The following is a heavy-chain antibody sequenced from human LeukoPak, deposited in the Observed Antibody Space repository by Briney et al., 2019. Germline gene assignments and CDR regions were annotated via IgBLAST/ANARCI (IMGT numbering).Heavy chain of an antibody. Sequence: GGSLRLSCAASRFTFSSYWMSWIRQAPGKGLEWVASIKQDGSEKYYVDSVKGRFTTSRDNAKNSLYLQMNSLRAEDTAVYYCAELGITMIGGVWGKGTTVTISS. D-gene: IGHD3-10*02. J-gene: IGHJ6*04. CDR1: RFTFSSYW. CDR3: AELGITMIGGV. V-gene: IGHV3-7*01. CDR2: IKQDGSEK.